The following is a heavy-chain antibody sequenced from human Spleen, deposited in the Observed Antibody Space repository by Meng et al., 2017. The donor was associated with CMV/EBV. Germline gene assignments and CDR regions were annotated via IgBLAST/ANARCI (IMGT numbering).Heavy chain of an antibody. CDR1: GGSISSSSYS. D-gene: IGHD1-7*01. CDR2: IYYSGIT. V-gene: IGHV4-39*01. CDR3: ARHAGTYPD. Sequence: SETLSLTCIVSGGSISSSSYSWDWIRQPPGKGLEWIGSIYYSGITYYSPSLKSRVTISVDTSKNQFSLKLSSVTAADTAVYYCARHAGTYPDWGQGTLVTVSS. J-gene: IGHJ4*02.